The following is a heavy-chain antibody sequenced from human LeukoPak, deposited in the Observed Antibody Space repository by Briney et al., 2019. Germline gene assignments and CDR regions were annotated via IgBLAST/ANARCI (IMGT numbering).Heavy chain of an antibody. J-gene: IGHJ3*02. V-gene: IGHV4-30-2*01. D-gene: IGHD3-22*01. CDR3: ARPLGYYDRGDI. Sequence: SETLSLTCTVSGGSISSGGYYWSWIRQPPGKGLEWIGYIYHSGSTYYNPSLKSRVTISVDRSKNQFSLKLSSVTAADTAVYYCARPLGYYDRGDIWGQGTMVTVSS. CDR2: IYHSGST. CDR1: GGSISSGGYY.